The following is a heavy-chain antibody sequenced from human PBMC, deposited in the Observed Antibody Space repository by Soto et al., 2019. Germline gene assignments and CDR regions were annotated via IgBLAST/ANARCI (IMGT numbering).Heavy chain of an antibody. CDR2: IYTSGST. CDR1: GGSISSYC. V-gene: IGHV4-4*07. Sequence: PSATLSLTCTVSGGSISSYCWSCIRLPAGKGLEWVVSIYTSGSTNYNPSIKSRVSMSVDTAKNQFSLKLSSVTAADTAVYYCARTKRRFDPWGLGTLVTVS. CDR3: ARTKRRFDP. J-gene: IGHJ5*02.